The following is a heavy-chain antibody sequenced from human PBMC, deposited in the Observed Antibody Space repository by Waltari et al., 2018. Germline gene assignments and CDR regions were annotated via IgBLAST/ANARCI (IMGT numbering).Heavy chain of an antibody. V-gene: IGHV4-34*02. Sequence: QVQLQQWGAGLLKPSETLSVTCEVFDDSFSNYYWVWIRQSPGKGLEWIGEINRSGSTNYNPSPKGRVTISLDMSKKQVSLRVTSVTAADTAVYYCAREYSSFEPIFDYWGRGTLVTVSS. J-gene: IGHJ4*02. CDR2: INRSGST. CDR1: DDSFSNYY. D-gene: IGHD5-12*01. CDR3: AREYSSFEPIFDY.